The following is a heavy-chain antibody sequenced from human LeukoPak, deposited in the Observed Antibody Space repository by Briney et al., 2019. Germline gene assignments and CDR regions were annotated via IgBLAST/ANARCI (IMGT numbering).Heavy chain of an antibody. CDR1: GGSISSYY. Sequence: PSETLSLTCTVSGGSISSYYWSWIRQPPGKGLKWIGYIYYSGSTNYNPSLKSRVTISVDTSKNQFSLKLRSVTAADTAVYYCANGGYCSSTSCYPNWFDPWGQGTLVTVSS. CDR3: ANGGYCSSTSCYPNWFDP. V-gene: IGHV4-59*01. J-gene: IGHJ5*02. CDR2: IYYSGST. D-gene: IGHD2-2*01.